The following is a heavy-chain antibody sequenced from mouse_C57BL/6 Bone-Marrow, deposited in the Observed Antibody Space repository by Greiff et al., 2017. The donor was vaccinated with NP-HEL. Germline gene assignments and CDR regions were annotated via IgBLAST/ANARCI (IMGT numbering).Heavy chain of an antibody. J-gene: IGHJ2*01. CDR1: GYAFSSSW. CDR2: IYPGDGDT. CDR3: ARSGDYGDYFDY. Sequence: VKVVESGPELVKPGASVKISCKASGYAFSSSWMNWVKQRPGKGLEWIGRIYPGDGDTNYNGKFKGKATLTADKSSSTAYMQLSSLTSEDSAVYFCARSGDYGDYFDYWGQGTTLTVSS. V-gene: IGHV1-82*01. D-gene: IGHD1-1*01.